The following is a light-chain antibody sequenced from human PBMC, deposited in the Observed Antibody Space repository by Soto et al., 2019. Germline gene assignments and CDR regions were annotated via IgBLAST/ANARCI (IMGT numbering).Light chain of an antibody. CDR2: NVY. CDR1: MRDVGAYNL. Sequence: QSVLTQPASVSGSPGQSITISCAGTMRDVGAYNLVSWHQQHPGKAPKLMIYNVYDRPSGISYRFSGSKSGNTASLTISGLQGEDEADYYCSAYTVSRTYVFGTGTKVTVL. CDR3: SAYTVSRTYV. J-gene: IGLJ1*01. V-gene: IGLV2-14*03.